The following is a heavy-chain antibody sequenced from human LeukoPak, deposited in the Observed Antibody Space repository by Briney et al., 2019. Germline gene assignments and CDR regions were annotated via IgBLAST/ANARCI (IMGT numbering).Heavy chain of an antibody. Sequence: SETLSLTCTVSGYSISSGYYWGWIRQPPGKGLEWIGSIYHSGSTYYNPSLKSRVTISVDTSKNQFSLKLSSVTAADTAVYYCARVPYITMIVHWGQGTLVTVSS. V-gene: IGHV4-38-2*02. CDR1: GYSISSGYY. CDR2: IYHSGST. D-gene: IGHD3-22*01. CDR3: ARVPYITMIVH. J-gene: IGHJ4*02.